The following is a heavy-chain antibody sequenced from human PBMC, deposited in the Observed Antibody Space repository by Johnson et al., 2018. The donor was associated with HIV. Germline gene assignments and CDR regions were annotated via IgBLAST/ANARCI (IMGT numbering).Heavy chain of an antibody. Sequence: QVQLVESGGGVVQPGRSLRLSCAASGFSFSSYALHWVRQAPGKGLEWVAVISYDGSNKYYADSVKGRFTISRDNAKNSLYLQMNSLRAEDTAVYYCTRDQTIQLWSDVFDIWGQGTMVTVSS. V-gene: IGHV3-30-3*01. J-gene: IGHJ3*02. CDR3: TRDQTIQLWSDVFDI. D-gene: IGHD5-18*01. CDR2: ISYDGSNK. CDR1: GFSFSSYA.